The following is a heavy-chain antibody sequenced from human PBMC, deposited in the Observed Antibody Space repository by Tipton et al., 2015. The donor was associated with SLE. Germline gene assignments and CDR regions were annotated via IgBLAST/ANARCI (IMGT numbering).Heavy chain of an antibody. CDR2: IYTSGST. J-gene: IGHJ5*02. CDR1: GGSISSGGYY. CDR3: ARDGSSWLGDWFDP. D-gene: IGHD6-13*01. Sequence: TLSLTCTVSGGSISSGGYYWSWIRQPAGKGLEWIGRIYTSGSTNYNPSLKSRVTMSVDTSKNQFSLKLSSVTAADTAVYYCARDGSSWLGDWFDPWGQGTLVTVSS. V-gene: IGHV4-61*02.